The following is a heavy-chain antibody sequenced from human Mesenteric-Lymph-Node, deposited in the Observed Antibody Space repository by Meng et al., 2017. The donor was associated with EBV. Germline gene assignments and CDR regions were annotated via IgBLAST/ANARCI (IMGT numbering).Heavy chain of an antibody. Sequence: QVQLVQSGAEVKKPGASVKVSCKASGYTFTSYAMHWLRQAPGQRLEWMGWINAGNGNTKYSEKFQGRVTITRDTFASTAYMELSSLRSEDTAVYYCARGASTSWPVGYWGHGTLVTVSS. CDR1: GYTFTSYA. V-gene: IGHV1-3*01. CDR2: INAGNGNT. D-gene: IGHD6-19*01. J-gene: IGHJ4*01. CDR3: ARGASTSWPVGY.